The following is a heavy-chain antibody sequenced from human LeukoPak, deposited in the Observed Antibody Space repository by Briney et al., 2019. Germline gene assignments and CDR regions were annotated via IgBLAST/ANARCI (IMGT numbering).Heavy chain of an antibody. CDR2: IYSGGST. Sequence: PGGSLRLSCAASGFTVSSNYMSWVRQAPGKGLEWVSVIYSGGSTYYADSVEGRFTISRDNSKNTLYLQMNSLRAEDTAVYYCARRQPKGYDSSGYFLNDAFDIWGQGTMVTVSS. V-gene: IGHV3-66*01. CDR1: GFTVSSNY. CDR3: ARRQPKGYDSSGYFLNDAFDI. D-gene: IGHD3-22*01. J-gene: IGHJ3*02.